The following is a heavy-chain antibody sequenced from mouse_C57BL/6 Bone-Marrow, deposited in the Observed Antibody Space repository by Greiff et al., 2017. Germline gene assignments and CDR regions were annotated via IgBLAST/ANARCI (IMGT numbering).Heavy chain of an antibody. CDR3: TSTGTTRVYFDY. CDR2: IDPETGGT. CDR1: GYTFTDYE. D-gene: IGHD4-1*02. J-gene: IGHJ2*01. Sequence: QVQLQQSGAELVRPGASVTLSCKASGYTFTDYEMHWVKQTPVHGLEWIGAIDPETGGTAYNQKFKGKAILTADKSSSTAYMELRRLTSEDSAVYYCTSTGTTRVYFDYWGQGTTLTVCS. V-gene: IGHV1-15*01.